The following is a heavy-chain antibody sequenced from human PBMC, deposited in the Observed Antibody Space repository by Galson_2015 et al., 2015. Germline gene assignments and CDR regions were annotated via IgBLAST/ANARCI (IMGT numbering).Heavy chain of an antibody. Sequence: SVKVSCKASGGTFSSYAISWVRQAPGQGLEWMGGIIPTFGTANYAQKFQGRVTITADESTSTAYMELSSLRSEDTAVYYCARGRSGGVDTAMVGNYFDYWGQGTLVTVSS. CDR1: GGTFSSYA. CDR2: IIPTFGTA. J-gene: IGHJ4*02. V-gene: IGHV1-69*13. CDR3: ARGRSGGVDTAMVGNYFDY. D-gene: IGHD5-18*01.